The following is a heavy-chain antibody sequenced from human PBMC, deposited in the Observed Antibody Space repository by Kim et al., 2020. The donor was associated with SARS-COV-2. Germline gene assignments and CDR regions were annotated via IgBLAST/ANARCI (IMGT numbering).Heavy chain of an antibody. CDR3: ARVSGSGSFFFDY. Sequence: GGSLRLSCAASGFTFSNYWMHWVRQVPGKVLEWVSRINSDGIITTYADSVKGRFTISRDNAKNTLYLQMNSLRAEDTAVYSCARVSGSGSFFFDYWGHGT. CDR1: GFTFSNYW. V-gene: IGHV3-74*03. CDR2: INSDGIIT. J-gene: IGHJ4*01. D-gene: IGHD1-26*01.